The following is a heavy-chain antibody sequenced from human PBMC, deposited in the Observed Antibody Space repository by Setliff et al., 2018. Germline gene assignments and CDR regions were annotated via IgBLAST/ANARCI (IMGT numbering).Heavy chain of an antibody. CDR3: STKGVPGT. D-gene: IGHD1-1*01. J-gene: IGHJ4*02. Sequence: PGGSLRLSCAASGFIFSDYYMSWTRQTPGKGLEWVAYISRGATTTYYTDSVKGRFTIFRDDGKNSLYLQMNSLRAEDTAVYYCSTKGVPGTGGQGTRVTVSS. CDR2: ISRGATTT. CDR1: GFIFSDYY. V-gene: IGHV3-11*01.